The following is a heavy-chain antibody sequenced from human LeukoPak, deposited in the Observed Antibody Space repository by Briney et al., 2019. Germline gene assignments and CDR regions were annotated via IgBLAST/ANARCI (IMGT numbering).Heavy chain of an antibody. Sequence: PSETLSLTCAVYGGSFSGYYWSWIRQPPGKGLEWIGEINHSGSTNYNPSLKSRVTISVDTSKNQFSLKLSSVTAADTAVYYCARQKGYYDSSGYLDYWGQGTLVTVSS. D-gene: IGHD3-22*01. CDR1: GGSFSGYY. CDR2: INHSGST. CDR3: ARQKGYYDSSGYLDY. V-gene: IGHV4-34*01. J-gene: IGHJ4*02.